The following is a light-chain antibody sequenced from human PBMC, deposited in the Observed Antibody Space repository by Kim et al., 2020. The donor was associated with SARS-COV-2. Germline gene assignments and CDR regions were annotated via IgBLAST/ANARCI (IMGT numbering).Light chain of an antibody. Sequence: GHWVTISCSRSSSNIGSNYLYWYQQLPGAAPKLLIYRNNQRPSGVPDRFSGSNSGTSASLAISGLRSEDEADYYCAAWDDSLSGPVFGGGTKLTVL. V-gene: IGLV1-47*01. CDR3: AAWDDSLSGPV. CDR2: RNN. CDR1: SSNIGSNY. J-gene: IGLJ3*02.